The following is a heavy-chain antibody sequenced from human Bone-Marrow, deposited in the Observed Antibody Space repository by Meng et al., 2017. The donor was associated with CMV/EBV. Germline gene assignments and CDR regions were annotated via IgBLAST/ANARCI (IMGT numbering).Heavy chain of an antibody. V-gene: IGHV1-2*02. Sequence: QVQLVQSGAEMKKPGASVKVSCTTSGFTFSDYYIRWVRQAPGQGLEWMGWVNSNNDATNYARKFQGRVSMTRGTSISTAHMELSRLMSDDAAVYYCVRSSGWSLFDYWGQGTLVTVSS. CDR1: GFTFSDYY. CDR2: VNSNNDAT. J-gene: IGHJ4*02. CDR3: VRSSGWSLFDY. D-gene: IGHD6-19*01.